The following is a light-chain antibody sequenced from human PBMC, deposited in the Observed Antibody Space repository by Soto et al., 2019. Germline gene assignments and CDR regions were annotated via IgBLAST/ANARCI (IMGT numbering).Light chain of an antibody. Sequence: DMQMSKSPSPLSASLGDRATITCRARQSISSYLNWYQQKPGKAPKLLIYAASSLQSGVPSRFSGSGSGTDFTLTLSSLQPEDFATYYCQQSYSTLWTFGQGTKVDIK. CDR3: QQSYSTLWT. CDR2: AAS. V-gene: IGKV1-39*01. CDR1: QSISSY. J-gene: IGKJ1*01.